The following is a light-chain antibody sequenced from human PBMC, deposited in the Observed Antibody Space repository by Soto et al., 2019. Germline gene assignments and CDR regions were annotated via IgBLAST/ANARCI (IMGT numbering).Light chain of an antibody. CDR2: DAS. V-gene: IGKV1-33*01. J-gene: IGKJ4*01. CDR1: QDISNY. CDR3: QQYDTLPLT. Sequence: DIQMTQSPSSLSASVGDRVTITCQASQDISNYLNWYQQKPGKAPKLLIYDASNLETGGPSRFSVSGSETDFTFTIISLQPEDIATYYCQQYDTLPLTFGGGTKLEMK.